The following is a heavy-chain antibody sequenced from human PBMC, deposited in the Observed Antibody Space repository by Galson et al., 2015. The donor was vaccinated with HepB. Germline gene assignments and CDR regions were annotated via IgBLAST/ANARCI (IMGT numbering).Heavy chain of an antibody. D-gene: IGHD6-6*01. CDR3: ARDLRSARAFDY. V-gene: IGHV3-11*06. J-gene: IGHJ4*02. CDR2: ITSSSSYT. Sequence: SLRLSCAASGFTFSDYYMTWLRQAPGKGLEWVSYITSSSSYTNYADSVRGRFTISRDNSKNSLYLQMNSLRAEDTAVYYCARDLRSARAFDYWGQGTLVTVSS. CDR1: GFTFSDYY.